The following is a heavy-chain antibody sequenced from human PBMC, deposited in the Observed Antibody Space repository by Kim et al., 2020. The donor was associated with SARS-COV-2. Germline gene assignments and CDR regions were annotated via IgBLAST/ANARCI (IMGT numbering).Heavy chain of an antibody. J-gene: IGHJ6*02. CDR1: GYTFTGYY. V-gene: IGHV1-2*04. Sequence: ASVKVSCKASGYTFTGYYMHWVRQAPGQGLEWMGWINPNSGGTNYAQKFQGWVTMTRDTSISTAYMELSRLRSDDTAVYYCARAKYPLYYGMDVWGQGTTVTVSS. CDR2: INPNSGGT. D-gene: IGHD2-2*02. CDR3: ARAKYPLYYGMDV.